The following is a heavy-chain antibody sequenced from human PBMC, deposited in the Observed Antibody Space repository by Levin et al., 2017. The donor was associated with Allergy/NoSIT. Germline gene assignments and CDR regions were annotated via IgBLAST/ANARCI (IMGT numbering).Heavy chain of an antibody. V-gene: IGHV5-51*01. Sequence: KVSCKGSGYSFTSYWIGWVRQMPGKGLEWMGIIYPGDSDTRYSPSFQGQVTISADKSISTAYLQWSSLKASDTAMYYCARINADSSGWSADYYYGMDVWGQGTTVTVSS. D-gene: IGHD6-19*01. CDR3: ARINADSSGWSADYYYGMDV. J-gene: IGHJ6*02. CDR2: IYPGDSDT. CDR1: GYSFTSYW.